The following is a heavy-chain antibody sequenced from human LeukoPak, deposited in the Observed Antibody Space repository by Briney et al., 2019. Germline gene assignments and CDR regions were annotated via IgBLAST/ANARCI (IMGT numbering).Heavy chain of an antibody. J-gene: IGHJ4*02. CDR2: IRYDGSNK. Sequence: GGSLRLSCAASGFTFSSYGMHWVRQAPGKGLEWVAFIRYDGSNKYSADSVKGRLTISRDPSKNTLYLQMNSLRAEDTAVYYCAKDRDYYDSSGLFDYWGQGTLVTVSS. CDR3: AKDRDYYDSSGLFDY. D-gene: IGHD3-22*01. V-gene: IGHV3-30*02. CDR1: GFTFSSYG.